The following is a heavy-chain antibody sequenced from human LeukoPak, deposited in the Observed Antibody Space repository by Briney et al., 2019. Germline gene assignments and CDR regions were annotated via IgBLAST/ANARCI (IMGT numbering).Heavy chain of an antibody. D-gene: IGHD3-10*01. CDR1: GYTFTDYF. J-gene: IGHJ4*02. CDR2: INPSDIST. CDR3: ARDRGYASGSPTFDY. V-gene: IGHV1-46*01. Sequence: GASVKVSCKASGYTFTDYFIHWVRQAPGQGLEWMGIINPSDISTRYAQKFQGRVTMTRDTSTSTVYMELSSLRSEDTAVYYCARDRGYASGSPTFDYWGQGTLVTVSS.